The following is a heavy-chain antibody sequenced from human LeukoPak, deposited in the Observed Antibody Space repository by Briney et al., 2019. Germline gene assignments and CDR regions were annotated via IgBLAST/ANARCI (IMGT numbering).Heavy chain of an antibody. CDR1: GSTLTELS. J-gene: IGHJ5*02. D-gene: IGHD2-15*01. CDR3: STGAPYCSGGSCSSLDR. CDR2: FDLEDGET. V-gene: IGHV1-24*01. Sequence: ASAKVSCKVSGSTLTELSMHWMRQAPGTGLEWMGGFDLEDGETIYAQKFQGRVSMTEDKSTDTAYMELSSLRSEDTAVYCCSTGAPYCSGGSCSSLDRWGQGTLVTVSS.